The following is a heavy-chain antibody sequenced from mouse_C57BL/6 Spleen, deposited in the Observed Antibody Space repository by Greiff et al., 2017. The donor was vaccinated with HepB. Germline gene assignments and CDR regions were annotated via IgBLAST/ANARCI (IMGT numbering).Heavy chain of an antibody. CDR1: GYTFTSYW. D-gene: IGHD1-1*01. CDR3: ARREEDYYGDYFDY. CDR2: IDPSDSET. V-gene: IGHV1-52*01. J-gene: IGHJ2*01. Sequence: QVQLQQPGAELVRPGSSVKLSCKASGYTFTSYWMHWVKQRPIQGLEWIGNIDPSDSETHYNQKFKDKATLTVDKSSSTAYMQLSSLTSEDSAVYYCARREEDYYGDYFDYWGQGTTLTVSS.